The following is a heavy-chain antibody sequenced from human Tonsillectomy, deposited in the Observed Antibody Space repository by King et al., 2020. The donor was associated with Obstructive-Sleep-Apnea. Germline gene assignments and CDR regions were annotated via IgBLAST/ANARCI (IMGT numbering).Heavy chain of an antibody. Sequence: VQLQESGPGLVKPSQTLSLTCTVSRGSVSRGDNYWSWIRQPPGKGLEWIGYIYNSGGTYYNPSLKSRVTISLDMSKNQFFLKLDSVTAADTAVYYCARESEVYSYGMDVWGQGTTVIVSS. CDR1: RGSVSRGDNY. CDR3: ARESEVYSYGMDV. V-gene: IGHV4-30-4*01. D-gene: IGHD3-3*01. CDR2: IYNSGGT. J-gene: IGHJ6*02.